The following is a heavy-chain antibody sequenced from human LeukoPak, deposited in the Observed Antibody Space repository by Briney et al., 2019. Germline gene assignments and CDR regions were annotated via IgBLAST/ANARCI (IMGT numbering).Heavy chain of an antibody. CDR3: ARGPYYDFYMDV. V-gene: IGHV1-2*06. D-gene: IGHD3-3*01. CDR1: GYTFTGYY. Sequence: ASVKVSCKASGYTFTGYYMHWVRQAPGQGLEWMGRINSNSGGTNYAQKFQGRVTMTRDTSISTAYMELSSLRSDDTAVYYCARGPYYDFYMDVLGKGTTVTVSS. J-gene: IGHJ6*03. CDR2: INSNSGGT.